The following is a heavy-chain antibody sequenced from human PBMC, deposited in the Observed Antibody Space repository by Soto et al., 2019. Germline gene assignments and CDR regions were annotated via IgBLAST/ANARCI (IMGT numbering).Heavy chain of an antibody. CDR1: GGTFSSYA. Sequence: QVQLVQSGAEVKKPGSSVKVSCKASGGTFSSYAISWVRQAPGQGLEWMGGIIPIFGTADYAQKFQGRVTIPAGDFTSTAYMELSSLRSEDTAVYYCARHLGGNHYYYGMDVWGQGTTVTVSS. J-gene: IGHJ6*02. CDR2: IIPIFGTA. D-gene: IGHD3-16*01. V-gene: IGHV1-69*12. CDR3: ARHLGGNHYYYGMDV.